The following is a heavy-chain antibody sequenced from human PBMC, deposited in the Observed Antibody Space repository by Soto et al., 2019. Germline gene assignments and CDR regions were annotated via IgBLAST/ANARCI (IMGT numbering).Heavy chain of an antibody. D-gene: IGHD6-13*01. CDR2: ISYDGSNK. CDR1: GFTFSSYA. J-gene: IGHJ6*02. V-gene: IGHV3-30-3*01. Sequence: QVQLVESGGGVVQPGRSLRLSCAASGFTFSSYAMHWVRQAPGKGLEWVAVISYDGSNKYYADSVKGRFTISRDNSKNTLYLQMNSLRAEHTAVYYCARDGISISAAGPVYGMDVWGQGTTVTVSS. CDR3: ARDGISISAAGPVYGMDV.